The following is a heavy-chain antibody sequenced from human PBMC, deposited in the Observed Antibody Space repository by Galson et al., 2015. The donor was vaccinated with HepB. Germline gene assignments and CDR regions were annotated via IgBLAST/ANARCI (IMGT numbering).Heavy chain of an antibody. V-gene: IGHV3-23*01. Sequence: SLRLSCAASGFTFSSYAMSWVRQAPGKGLEWVSAISGSGGSTYYADSVKGRFTISRDNSKNTLYLQMNSLRAEDTAVYYCAKDGGWSGLFDPWGQGTLVTVSS. CDR2: ISGSGGST. CDR1: GFTFSSYA. D-gene: IGHD6-19*01. J-gene: IGHJ5*02. CDR3: AKDGGWSGLFDP.